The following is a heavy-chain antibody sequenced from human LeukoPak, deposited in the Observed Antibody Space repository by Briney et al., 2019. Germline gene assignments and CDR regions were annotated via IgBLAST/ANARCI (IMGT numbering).Heavy chain of an antibody. CDR2: IYYSGST. J-gene: IGHJ5*02. V-gene: IGHV4-61*01. CDR1: GGSVSSGSYY. Sequence: PSETLSLTCTVSGGSVSSGSYYWSWIRQPPGEGLEWIGYIYYSGSTNYNPSLKSRVTISVDTSKNQFSLKLSSVTAADTAVYYCARVKVVVITFWFDPWGQGTLVTVSS. CDR3: ARVKVVVITFWFDP. D-gene: IGHD3-22*01.